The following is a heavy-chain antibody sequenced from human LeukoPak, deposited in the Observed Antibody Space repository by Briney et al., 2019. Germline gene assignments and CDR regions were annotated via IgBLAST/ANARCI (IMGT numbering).Heavy chain of an antibody. V-gene: IGHV5-51*01. CDR3: ARGLFSHLDYFDN. CDR2: IHPGDSDT. J-gene: IGHJ4*02. CDR1: GYSFSNSW. Sequence: GESLKISCKGSGYSFSNSWIAWVRQMPGEGLEWMGIIHPGDSDTRIRLCFQGLVTISADKSTSTAYLKWNSLKASDTAMYYCARGLFSHLDYFDNWGQGTLVTVSS.